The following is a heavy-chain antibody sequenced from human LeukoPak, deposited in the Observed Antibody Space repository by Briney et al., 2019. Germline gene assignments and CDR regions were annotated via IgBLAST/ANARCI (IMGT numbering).Heavy chain of an antibody. Sequence: PGGSLRLSCAASGFTFSSDWMSWVRQAPGKRLDWVANIKQDGSEKYYVDSVKGRFTISRDNAKNSLSLQMNSLRAEDTAVYYCARVRVVLADRLFGGNFDYWGQGTLVTVSS. CDR1: GFTFSSDW. J-gene: IGHJ4*02. V-gene: IGHV3-7*05. D-gene: IGHD3/OR15-3a*01. CDR3: ARVRVVLADRLFGGNFDY. CDR2: IKQDGSEK.